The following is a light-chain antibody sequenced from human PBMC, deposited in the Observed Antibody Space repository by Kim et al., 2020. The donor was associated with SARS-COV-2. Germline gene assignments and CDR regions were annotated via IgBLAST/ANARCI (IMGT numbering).Light chain of an antibody. Sequence: GQSVTISCNGTSSGVGGQKYVSWYQQQPGKAPKLMIYEVNRRPSGVPDRFSGSKSGNTASLTVSRLQAEDEADYYCTSYGGSNNLVIGGGTKLTVL. CDR1: SSGVGGQKY. J-gene: IGLJ2*01. V-gene: IGLV2-8*01. CDR3: TSYGGSNNLV. CDR2: EVN.